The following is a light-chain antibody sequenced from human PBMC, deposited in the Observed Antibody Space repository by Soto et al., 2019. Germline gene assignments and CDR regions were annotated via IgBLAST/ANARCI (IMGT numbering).Light chain of an antibody. CDR2: WAS. CDR3: QQYYSTLPIT. J-gene: IGKJ5*01. Sequence: DIVMTQSPDSLAVSLGERATINCKSSQTVLYSSNNNNYLAWYQQKPGQPPKLLIYWASTRESGVPDRFSGSGSGTDFTLTISSLQAEDVAVYYCQQYYSTLPITFGQGTRLEIK. CDR1: QTVLYSSNNNNY. V-gene: IGKV4-1*01.